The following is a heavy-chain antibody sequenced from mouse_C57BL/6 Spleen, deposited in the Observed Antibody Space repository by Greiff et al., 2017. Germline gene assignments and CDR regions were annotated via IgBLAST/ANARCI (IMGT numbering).Heavy chain of an antibody. CDR1: GYTFTDYE. V-gene: IGHV1-15*01. J-gene: IGHJ3*01. D-gene: IGHD1-1*01. CDR3: TSLTTVVATFWFAY. CDR2: IDPETGGT. Sequence: VQLQQSGAELVRPGASVTLSCKASGYTFTDYEMHWVKQTPVHGLEWIGAIDPETGGTAYNQKFKGKAILTADKSSSTAYMELRSLTSEDSAVYYCTSLTTVVATFWFAYWGQGTLVTVSA.